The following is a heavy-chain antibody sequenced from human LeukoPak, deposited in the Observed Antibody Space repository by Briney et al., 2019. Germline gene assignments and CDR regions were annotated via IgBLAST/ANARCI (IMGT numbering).Heavy chain of an antibody. CDR3: ARAEDVLLWFGELSSWFDP. V-gene: IGHV1-46*01. J-gene: IGHJ5*02. D-gene: IGHD3-10*01. CDR2: INPRGGST. Sequence: ASVKVSCKASGYTFTSYYMHWVRQAPGQGLEWMGIINPRGGSTSYAQKFQGRVTMTRDMSTSTVYMELSSLRSEDTAVYYCARAEDVLLWFGELSSWFDPWGQGTLVTVSS. CDR1: GYTFTSYY.